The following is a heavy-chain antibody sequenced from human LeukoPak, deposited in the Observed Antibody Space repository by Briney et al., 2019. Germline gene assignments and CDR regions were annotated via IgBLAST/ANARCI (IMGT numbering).Heavy chain of an antibody. D-gene: IGHD1-1*01. CDR2: IIPIFGTA. J-gene: IGHJ3*02. V-gene: IGHV1-69*05. Sequence: ASVKVSCKASGGTFSSYAISWVRHAPGQGLEWMGGIIPIFGTANYAQKFQGRVTITTDESTSKAYMELSSLRSEDTAVYYCARDGTTGTTVAFDIWGQGTMVTVSS. CDR3: ARDGTTGTTVAFDI. CDR1: GGTFSSYA.